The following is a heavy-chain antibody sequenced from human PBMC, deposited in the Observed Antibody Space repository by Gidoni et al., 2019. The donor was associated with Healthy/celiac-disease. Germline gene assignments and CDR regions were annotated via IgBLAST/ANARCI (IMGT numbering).Heavy chain of an antibody. V-gene: IGHV3-74*01. D-gene: IGHD6-19*01. CDR3: ARAPYSSGWYRDSALY. Sequence: EVQLVESGGGLVQPGGSLRLSCAASGFTFSSSWMHWVRQAPGKGLVWVSRINSDGSSTSYADSVKGRFTISRDNAKNTLYLQMNSLRAEDTAVYYCARAPYSSGWYRDSALYWGQGTLVTVSS. J-gene: IGHJ4*02. CDR1: GFTFSSSW. CDR2: INSDGSST.